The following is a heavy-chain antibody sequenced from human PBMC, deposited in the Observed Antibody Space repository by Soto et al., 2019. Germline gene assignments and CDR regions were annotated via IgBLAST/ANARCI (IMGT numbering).Heavy chain of an antibody. D-gene: IGHD3-10*01. CDR1: GFAFSSYG. V-gene: IGHV3-33*01. Sequence: QVQLVESGGGVVQPGRSLRLSCAASGFAFSSYGMHWVRQAPGKGLEWVTVIWSGGSDKYYADSVKGRFTISRDNSKNTLYLQMNGRRAENRVFYYGARVYGSGTYPIDYWGQGTLVTVSS. CDR3: ARVYGSGTYPIDY. J-gene: IGHJ4*02. CDR2: IWSGGSDK.